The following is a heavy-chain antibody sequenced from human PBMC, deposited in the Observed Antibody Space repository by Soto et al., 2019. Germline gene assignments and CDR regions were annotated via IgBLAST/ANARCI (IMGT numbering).Heavy chain of an antibody. V-gene: IGHV3-7*03. CDR1: GFTFSSYW. Sequence: VGSLRLSCAASGFTFSSYWMSWVRQSPGKGLEWVANIKQDGSEKYYVDSVKGRFTISRDNAKNSLYLQMNSLRAEDTAVYYCARGPYYYDSSGYYPTEDYWGQGTLVTVSS. D-gene: IGHD3-22*01. CDR2: IKQDGSEK. J-gene: IGHJ4*02. CDR3: ARGPYYYDSSGYYPTEDY.